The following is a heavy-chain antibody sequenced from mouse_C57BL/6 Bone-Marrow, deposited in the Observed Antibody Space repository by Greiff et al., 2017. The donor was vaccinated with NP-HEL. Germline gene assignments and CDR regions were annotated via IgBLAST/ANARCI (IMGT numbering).Heavy chain of an antibody. CDR3: AREGTVVATDYFDY. J-gene: IGHJ2*01. V-gene: IGHV5-17*01. D-gene: IGHD1-1*01. CDR1: GFTFSDYG. CDR2: ISSGSSTI. Sequence: EVKLVESGGGLVKPGGSLKLSCAASGFTFSDYGMHWVRQAPEKGLEWVAYISSGSSTIYYADTVKGRFTISRDNAKNTLFLQMTSLRSEDTAMYYCAREGTVVATDYFDYWGQGTTLTVSS.